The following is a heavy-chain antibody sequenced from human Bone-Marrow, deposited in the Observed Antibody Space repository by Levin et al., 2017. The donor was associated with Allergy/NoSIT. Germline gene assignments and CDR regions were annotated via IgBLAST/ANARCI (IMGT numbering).Heavy chain of an antibody. Sequence: GESLKISCKASGYTFNGYYMHWVRQAPGQGLEWMGWINPNSGGTNYAQKFQGRVTMTRDTSISTAYMELSRLTSDDTAVYYCASLDSSTSAHYYGLDVWGQGTTVTVSS. J-gene: IGHJ6*02. CDR3: ASLDSSTSAHYYGLDV. V-gene: IGHV1-2*02. D-gene: IGHD2-2*01. CDR1: GYTFNGYY. CDR2: INPNSGGT.